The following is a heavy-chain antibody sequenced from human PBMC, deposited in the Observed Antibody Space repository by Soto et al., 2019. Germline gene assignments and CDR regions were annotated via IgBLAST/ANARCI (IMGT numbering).Heavy chain of an antibody. CDR3: ARHQVGYRVTAY. Sequence: EVQLVESGGGLVQPGGSLRLSCAASGFSFSMYWMSWVRQAPGKGLEWVANIKEDGSQKYYVDSVKGRFTISRDNAKNSLYLQMNSLRAEDTAVYYCARHQVGYRVTAYWGQGTLVTVSS. J-gene: IGHJ4*02. CDR2: IKEDGSQK. V-gene: IGHV3-7*01. CDR1: GFSFSMYW. D-gene: IGHD1-26*01.